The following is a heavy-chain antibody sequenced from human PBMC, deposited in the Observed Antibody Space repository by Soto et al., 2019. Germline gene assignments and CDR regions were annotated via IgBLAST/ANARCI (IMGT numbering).Heavy chain of an antibody. V-gene: IGHV1-69*06. CDR1: GGTLTNFINYP. D-gene: IGHD6-19*01. J-gene: IGHJ4*02. CDR3: ARRNTAGFLRYFDN. CDR2: IVPNIVTV. Sequence: QVQLVQSGAEVMQPGSSVKVSCKPSGGTLTNFINYPINWVRQSPGQGLEWMGGIVPNIVTVNYAQKFQGRVTLTADKSTGTVYMELSRLRSDDSALYYCARRNTAGFLRYFDNWGQGTLVTVSS.